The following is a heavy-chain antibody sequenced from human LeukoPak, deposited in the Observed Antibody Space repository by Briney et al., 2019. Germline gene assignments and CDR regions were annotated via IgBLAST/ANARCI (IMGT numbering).Heavy chain of an antibody. J-gene: IGHJ4*02. D-gene: IGHD3-9*01. CDR1: GITFSRHW. CDR2: IKQDGSEK. CDR3: AGGTGWLIDS. Sequence: GGSLRLSCVASGITFSRHWMKWVRQAPGKGLEWVANIKQDGSEKFYVDSVKGRFTISRDNAKNSLYLQMSSLRPEDTALYYCAGGTGWLIDSWGQGTLVTVSS. V-gene: IGHV3-7*01.